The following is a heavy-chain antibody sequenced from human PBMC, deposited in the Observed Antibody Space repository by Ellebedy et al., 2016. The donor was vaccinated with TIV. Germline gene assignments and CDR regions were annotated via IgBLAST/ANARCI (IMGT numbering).Heavy chain of an antibody. J-gene: IGHJ4*02. Sequence: PGGSLRLSCAASGFTFSNYVMSWVRQAPGKGLEWVSSISGGVGNTYYADSVKGRFTISRDNSKNTLYLQMNSLRAEDTAIYYCARDDGHSETYLYDYWGQGTLVTVSS. D-gene: IGHD3-10*01. CDR3: ARDDGHSETYLYDY. CDR1: GFTFSNYV. V-gene: IGHV3-23*01. CDR2: ISGGVGNT.